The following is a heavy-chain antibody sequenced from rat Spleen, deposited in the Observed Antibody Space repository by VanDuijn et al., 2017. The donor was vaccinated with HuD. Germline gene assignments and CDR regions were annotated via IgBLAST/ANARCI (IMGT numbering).Heavy chain of an antibody. V-gene: IGHV2-13*01. CDR1: GFSLLSYA. J-gene: IGHJ3*01. Sequence: QVQLKESGPGLVQPSQTLSLTCTVSGFSLLSYAVNWVRQPPGKGLEWMGGIWGDGSTNYNSALKSRLSISWDTSKSQVYLKMDSLQTDDTAIYFCTSFYYYDGSYYYPFPYWGQGTLVTVSS. D-gene: IGHD1-12*02. CDR2: IWGDGST. CDR3: TSFYYYDGSYYYPFPY.